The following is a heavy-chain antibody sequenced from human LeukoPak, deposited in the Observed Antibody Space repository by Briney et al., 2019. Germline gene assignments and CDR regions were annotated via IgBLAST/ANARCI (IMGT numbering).Heavy chain of an antibody. V-gene: IGHV4-34*01. J-gene: IGHJ5*02. CDR3: ARVGDPLGWFDP. Sequence: ASETLSLTCAVYGGSFSGYYWSWIRQPPGKGLEWIGEINHSGSTNYNPSLKSRVTISVDTSKNQFSLKLSSVTAADTAVYYCARVGDPLGWFDPWGQGTLVTVSS. CDR2: INHSGST. CDR1: GGSFSGYY. D-gene: IGHD3-16*01.